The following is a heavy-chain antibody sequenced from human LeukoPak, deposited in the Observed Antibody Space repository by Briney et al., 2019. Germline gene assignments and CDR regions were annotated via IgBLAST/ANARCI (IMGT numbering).Heavy chain of an antibody. CDR3: ARALGDTAMAYYMGV. V-gene: IGHV3-21*01. CDR1: GFTFSSYV. J-gene: IGHJ6*03. Sequence: GGSLRLSCAASGFTFSSYVMSWVRQAPGKGLEWVSSISSSSSYIYYADSVKGRFTISRDNAKNSLYLQMNSLRAEDTAVYYCARALGDTAMAYYMGVWGKGTTVTVSS. CDR2: ISSSSSYI. D-gene: IGHD5-18*01.